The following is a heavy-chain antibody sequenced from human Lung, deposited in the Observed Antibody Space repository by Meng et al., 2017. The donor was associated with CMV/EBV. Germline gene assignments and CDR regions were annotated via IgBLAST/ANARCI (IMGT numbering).Heavy chain of an antibody. CDR2: INPNSGGT. D-gene: IGHD1-26*01. V-gene: IGHV1-2*02. CDR3: ARDFFGELLGWFDP. Sequence: AXVXVSXXASGYTFTGYYMHWARQAPGQGLEWMGWINPNSGGTNYAQKFQGRVTMTRDTSISTAYMELSRLRSDDTAVYYCARDFFGELLGWFDPWGQGTLVTVSS. J-gene: IGHJ5*02. CDR1: GYTFTGYY.